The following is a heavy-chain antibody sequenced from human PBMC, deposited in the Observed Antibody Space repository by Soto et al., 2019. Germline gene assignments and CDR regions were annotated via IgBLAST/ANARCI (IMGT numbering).Heavy chain of an antibody. J-gene: IGHJ4*02. D-gene: IGHD5-18*01. V-gene: IGHV3-30*18. CDR3: AKGSTAMTYFDY. Sequence: PGGSLRLSCAASGFTFSSYGMHWVRQAPGKGLEWVAVISYDGSNKYSEDSVKGRFTISRDNPKNTLYLQMNSLRAEDTAVYYCAKGSTAMTYFDYWGQGTLVTVSS. CDR1: GFTFSSYG. CDR2: ISYDGSNK.